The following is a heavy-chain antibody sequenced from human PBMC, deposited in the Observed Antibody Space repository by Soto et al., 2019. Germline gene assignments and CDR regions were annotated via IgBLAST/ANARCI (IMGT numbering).Heavy chain of an antibody. CDR2: IHNSGRT. CDR3: ARDLGSEQWFFDN. Sequence: QVQLQESGPGLVKPSQTLSLTCLVSGASVSGDGSYCSWIRQHPGKGLEFIGYIHNSGRTYSNPSLEKRVAMSIDTSKNQFSRRLSSVTAADSAVYFCARDLGSEQWFFDNWGQGILVTVSS. J-gene: IGHJ4*02. D-gene: IGHD6-19*01. CDR1: GASVSGDGSY. V-gene: IGHV4-31*03.